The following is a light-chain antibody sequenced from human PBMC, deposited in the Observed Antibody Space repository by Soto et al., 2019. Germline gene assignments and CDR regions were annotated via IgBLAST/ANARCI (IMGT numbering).Light chain of an antibody. CDR3: QQSYSTPWK. J-gene: IGKJ1*01. CDR1: QTISRY. CDR2: AAY. V-gene: IGKV1-39*01. Sequence: DLQMPQYPSSLSASVGDRVTITCRASQTISRYLNWYQQKPGKAHKLLIYAAYSLQSGVQSRFSGSGSGTDFTLTISSLQPEDFATYYCQQSYSTPWKFGQGTKVDIK.